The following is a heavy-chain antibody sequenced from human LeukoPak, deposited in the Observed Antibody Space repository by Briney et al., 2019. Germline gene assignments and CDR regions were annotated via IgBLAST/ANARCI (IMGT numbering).Heavy chain of an antibody. Sequence: GGSLRLSCAASGFTFSSFGMHWVRQVPGKGLEWVAVISYDGSNKYYADSVKGRFTISRDNSKNTLYLQMNSLRAEDTAVYYCARDRDRFGEITYYGMDVWGQGTTVTVSS. V-gene: IGHV3-30*03. D-gene: IGHD3-10*01. J-gene: IGHJ6*02. CDR1: GFTFSSFG. CDR2: ISYDGSNK. CDR3: ARDRDRFGEITYYGMDV.